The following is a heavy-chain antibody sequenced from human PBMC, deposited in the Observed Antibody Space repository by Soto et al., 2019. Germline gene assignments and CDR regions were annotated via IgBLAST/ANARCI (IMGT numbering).Heavy chain of an antibody. CDR2: INSDGSST. CDR3: ARDRVDAYSSGWYSNIVDY. CDR1: GFTFSSYW. D-gene: IGHD6-19*01. V-gene: IGHV3-74*01. Sequence: EVQLVESGGGLVQPGGSLRLSCAASGFTFSSYWMHWVRQAPGKGLVWVSRINSDGSSTSYADSVKGRFTISRDNAKNTLYLQMNSLRAEDTAVYYCARDRVDAYSSGWYSNIVDYWGQGTLVTVSS. J-gene: IGHJ4*02.